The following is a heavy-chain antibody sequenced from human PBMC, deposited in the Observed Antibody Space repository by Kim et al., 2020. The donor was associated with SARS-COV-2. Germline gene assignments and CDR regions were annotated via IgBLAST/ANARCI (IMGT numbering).Heavy chain of an antibody. V-gene: IGHV1-46*01. D-gene: IGHD3-10*01. Sequence: ASVKVSCKASGYTFTSYYMHWVRQAPGQGLEWMGIINPSGGSTSYAQKFQGRVTMTRDTSTSTVYMELSSLRSEDTAVYYCARDLSMVQGYYYYGMDVWGQGTTVTVSS. CDR2: INPSGGST. CDR1: GYTFTSYY. J-gene: IGHJ6*02. CDR3: ARDLSMVQGYYYYGMDV.